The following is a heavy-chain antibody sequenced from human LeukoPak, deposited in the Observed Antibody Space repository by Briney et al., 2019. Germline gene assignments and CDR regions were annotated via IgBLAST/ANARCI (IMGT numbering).Heavy chain of an antibody. CDR2: IYPNGNT. CDR3: ARTATGGGF. D-gene: IGHD3-16*01. J-gene: IGHJ1*01. Sequence: PSETLSLTCTVSGGSVSSGHFYWSWTRQPPGNGLEWIGYIYPNGNTNYNPSLKSRVTISADAARNQLSLELTSVTAADTAIYYCARTATGGGFWGQGTLVIVSS. V-gene: IGHV4-61*01. CDR1: GGSVSSGHFY.